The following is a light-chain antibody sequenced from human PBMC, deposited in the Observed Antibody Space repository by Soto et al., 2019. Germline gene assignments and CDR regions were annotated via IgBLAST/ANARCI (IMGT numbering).Light chain of an antibody. CDR1: RSDVGSYDY. Sequence: QSALTQPASVSGSPGQSITISCTGSRSDVGSYDYVSWYQQYPGKAPKVIIYEVKYRPSGISDRFSASKSGNTASLTISGLQTDDEADYYCASYTGRNAWLFGGGTKLTVL. CDR3: ASYTGRNAWL. V-gene: IGLV2-14*01. CDR2: EVK. J-gene: IGLJ2*01.